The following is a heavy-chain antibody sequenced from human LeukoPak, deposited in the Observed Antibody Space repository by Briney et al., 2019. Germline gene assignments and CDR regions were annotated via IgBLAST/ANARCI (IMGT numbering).Heavy chain of an antibody. CDR3: ARVHYDFWSGYYHYYYYGMDV. CDR1: GGSFSGYY. J-gene: IGHJ6*02. D-gene: IGHD3-3*01. CDR2: INHSGST. Sequence: SETLSLTCAVYGGSFSGYYWSWIRQPPGKGLEWIGEINHSGSTNYNPSLKSRVTISVDTSRNQFSLKLSSVTAADTAVYYCARVHYDFWSGYYHYYYYGMDVWGQGTTVTVSS. V-gene: IGHV4-34*01.